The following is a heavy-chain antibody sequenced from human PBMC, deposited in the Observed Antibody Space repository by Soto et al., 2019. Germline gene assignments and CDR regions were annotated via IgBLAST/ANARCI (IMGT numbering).Heavy chain of an antibody. Sequence: SVKVSCKASGGTFSSYTISWVRQAPGQGLEWMGRIIPILGIANYAQKLQGRVTITADKSTSTAYMELSSLRSEDTAVYYCARGESVVGDYWGQGTLVTAPQ. V-gene: IGHV1-69*02. CDR3: ARGESVVGDY. J-gene: IGHJ4*02. D-gene: IGHD2-15*01. CDR2: IIPILGIA. CDR1: GGTFSSYT.